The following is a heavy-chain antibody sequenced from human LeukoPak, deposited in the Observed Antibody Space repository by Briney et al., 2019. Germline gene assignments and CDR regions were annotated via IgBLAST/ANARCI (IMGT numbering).Heavy chain of an antibody. D-gene: IGHD6-13*01. Sequence: ASVKVSCKASGYTFTNFYMHWVRQAPGQGLEWMGMINPNSGGTNYAQKFQGRVTMTRDTSISTAYMELSRLRSDDTAVYYCARDRSSSWYPFNAFDIWGQGTMVTVSS. CDR2: INPNSGGT. CDR1: GYTFTNFY. J-gene: IGHJ3*02. V-gene: IGHV1-2*02. CDR3: ARDRSSSWYPFNAFDI.